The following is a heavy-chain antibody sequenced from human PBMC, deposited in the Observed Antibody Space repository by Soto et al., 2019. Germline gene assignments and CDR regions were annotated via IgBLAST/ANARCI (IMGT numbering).Heavy chain of an antibody. V-gene: IGHV4-31*03. CDR3: ARGDYYSSLGPLYFDS. J-gene: IGHJ4*02. Sequence: SETLSLTCTVSGVSIKTGTYYWSWIRQHPGKGLEWIAYIYSSGNTYHKPSLKSRLTMSLDTSKNQFSLRLSSVTAADTAVYYCARGDYYSSLGPLYFDSWGQGTLVTVYS. CDR1: GVSIKTGTYY. D-gene: IGHD5-18*01. CDR2: IYSSGNT.